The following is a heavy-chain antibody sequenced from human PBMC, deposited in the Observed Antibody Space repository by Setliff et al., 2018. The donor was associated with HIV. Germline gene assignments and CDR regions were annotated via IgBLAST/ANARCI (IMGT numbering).Heavy chain of an antibody. CDR2: ISYDSRFI. Sequence: LRLSCAASGFTFSNYNMNWVRQAPGKGLEWVSSISYDSRFIYHADSMKGRFTISRDNAKKLVYLQMNSLRAEDTAIYYCARDRASSGYYARLDHWGQGTLVTVSS. V-gene: IGHV3-21*01. CDR3: ARDRASSGYYARLDH. CDR1: GFTFSNYN. D-gene: IGHD3-22*01. J-gene: IGHJ4*02.